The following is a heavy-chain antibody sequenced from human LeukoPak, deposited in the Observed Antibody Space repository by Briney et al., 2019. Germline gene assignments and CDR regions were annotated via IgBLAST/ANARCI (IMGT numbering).Heavy chain of an antibody. D-gene: IGHD3-22*01. CDR1: GSTFSNYW. J-gene: IGHJ4*02. Sequence: PGGSLRLSCAASGSTFSNYWMSWVRQAPGKGLEWVANIKQDGSEKYYVDSVKGRFTISRDNAKNSLYLQMNSLRAEDTALYYCARGITTDYWGQGTLVTVSS. CDR2: IKQDGSEK. CDR3: ARGITTDY. V-gene: IGHV3-7*01.